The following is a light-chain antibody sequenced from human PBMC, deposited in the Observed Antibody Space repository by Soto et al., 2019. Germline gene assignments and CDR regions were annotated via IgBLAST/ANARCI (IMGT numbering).Light chain of an antibody. CDR1: QTIRGS. J-gene: IGKJ4*01. CDR2: GAS. V-gene: IGKV1-39*01. Sequence: DIQMTQSPSSLSASVGARVTITCRASQTIRGSLNWYQVKPGNVPKLLIYGASKLQSGAPPTFSGRGSGTDFTMTISSLQLEDVEDYYCQQSDSPPPLTVGGGPKVEI. CDR3: QQSDSPPPLT.